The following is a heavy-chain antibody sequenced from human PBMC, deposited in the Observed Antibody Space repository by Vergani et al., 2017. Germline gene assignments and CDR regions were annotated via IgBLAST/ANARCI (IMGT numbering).Heavy chain of an antibody. CDR1: GFTFSSYA. J-gene: IGHJ4*02. CDR2: ISYDGSNK. V-gene: IGHV3-30-3*01. Sequence: QVQLVESGGGVVQPGRSLRLSCAASGFTFSSYAMHWVRQAPGKGLEWVAVISYDGSNKYYADSVKGRFTISRDNSKNTLYLQMNSLRAEDTAVYYCNVGITGTTYYFDYWGQGTLVTVSS. CDR3: NVGITGTTYYFDY. D-gene: IGHD1-7*01.